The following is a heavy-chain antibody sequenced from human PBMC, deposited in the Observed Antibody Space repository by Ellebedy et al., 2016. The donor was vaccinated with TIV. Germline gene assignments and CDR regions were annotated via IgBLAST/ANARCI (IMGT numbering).Heavy chain of an antibody. CDR1: GFTFSDYY. CDR3: ARGYDWHCDF. V-gene: IGHV3-11*01. D-gene: IGHD3-9*01. J-gene: IGHJ4*02. Sequence: GESLKISCAASGFTFSDYYMSWIRQAPGKGLEGISYISSSVTTVYYADSVKGLFTISRDNAKNSLYLQINSLGVEDTAVYFCARGYDWHCDFWGQGILLTVSS. CDR2: ISSSVTTV.